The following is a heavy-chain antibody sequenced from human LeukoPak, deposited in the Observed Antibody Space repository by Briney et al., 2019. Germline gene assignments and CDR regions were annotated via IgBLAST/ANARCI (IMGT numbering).Heavy chain of an antibody. V-gene: IGHV3-21*01. CDR1: GFTFSSYS. J-gene: IGHJ4*02. CDR3: ARGYCSSTSCYEDY. CDR2: ISSSSSYI. Sequence: GGPLRLSCSASGFTFSSYSMNWVRQAPGKGLEWVSSISSSSSYIYYADSVKGRFTISRDNAKNSLYLQMNSLRAEDTAVYYCARGYCSSTSCYEDYWGQGTLVTVSS. D-gene: IGHD2-2*01.